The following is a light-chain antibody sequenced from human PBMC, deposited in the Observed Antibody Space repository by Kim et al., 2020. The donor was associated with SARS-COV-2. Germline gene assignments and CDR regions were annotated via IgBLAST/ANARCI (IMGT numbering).Light chain of an antibody. J-gene: IGLJ2*01. CDR1: KMGDKY. V-gene: IGLV3-1*01. CDR3: QAWDSSTVV. Sequence: VSRGKTASITCSGDKMGDKYACWYQQTPGQSPVLVIYQHNKRPAGIPGLFSGTNSGNTATLTISGTQAMDEADYYCQAWDSSTVVFGGGTQLTVL. CDR2: QHN.